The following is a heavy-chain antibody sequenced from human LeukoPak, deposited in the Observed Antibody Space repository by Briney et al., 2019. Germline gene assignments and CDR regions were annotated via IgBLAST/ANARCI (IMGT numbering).Heavy chain of an antibody. V-gene: IGHV1-2*02. CDR1: GYTFTGYY. CDR3: ARDVIRNYFDP. J-gene: IGHJ5*02. Sequence: GASVKVSCKASGYTFTGYYIHWVRQAPGQGLEGMGWINPNGGGTNYAQRFQGRVTMTRDTSISTADMDLSRLRSDDTAVYYCARDVIRNYFDPWGQGTLVTVSS. CDR2: INPNGGGT. D-gene: IGHD1-7*01.